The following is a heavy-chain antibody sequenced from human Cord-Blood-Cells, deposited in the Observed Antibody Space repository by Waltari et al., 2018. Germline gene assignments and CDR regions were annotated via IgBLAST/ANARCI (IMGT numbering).Heavy chain of an antibody. Sequence: QVQLQQWGAGLLKPSETLSLTCAVYGGSFSGYYWSWIRQPPGKGLDWIGEINHSGSTNYNPSLKSRVTISVDTSKNQFSLKLSSVTAADTAVYYCARFRLRFLEWLLSAFDIWGQGTMVTVSS. V-gene: IGHV4-34*01. CDR3: ARFRLRFLEWLLSAFDI. J-gene: IGHJ3*02. CDR1: GGSFSGYY. D-gene: IGHD3-3*01. CDR2: INHSGST.